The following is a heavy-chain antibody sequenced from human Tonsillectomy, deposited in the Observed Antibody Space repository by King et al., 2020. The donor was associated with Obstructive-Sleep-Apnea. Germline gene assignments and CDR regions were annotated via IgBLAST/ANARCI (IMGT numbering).Heavy chain of an antibody. D-gene: IGHD3-22*01. CDR3: ARGNYDGSGYHDY. Sequence: QLVQSGGGVVQPGRSLRLSCAASGFTFSTYGMHWVRQAPGKGLEWVAVIWYDGSKKYYADSVKGRFTISRDNSKSTLYLEMSSLRADDTAVYYCARGNYDGSGYHDYWGQGTLVTVSS. J-gene: IGHJ4*02. V-gene: IGHV3-33*01. CDR2: IWYDGSKK. CDR1: GFTFSTYG.